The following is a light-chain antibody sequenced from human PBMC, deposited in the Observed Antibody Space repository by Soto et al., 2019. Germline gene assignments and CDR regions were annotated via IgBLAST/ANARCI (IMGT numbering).Light chain of an antibody. CDR1: QSISSW. CDR2: DAS. V-gene: IGKV1-5*01. Sequence: DIQMTQSPSTLSASVGDRVTITCRASQSISSWLAWYQQKPGKAPKLLNYDASSLESGVPSRFSGSGSRTEFTLTISSLQPDDFATYYCQQYNRYSYTFGQGTKLEIK. CDR3: QQYNRYSYT. J-gene: IGKJ2*01.